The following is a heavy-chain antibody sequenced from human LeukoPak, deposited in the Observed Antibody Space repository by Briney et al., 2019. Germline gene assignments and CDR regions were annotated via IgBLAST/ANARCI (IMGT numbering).Heavy chain of an antibody. V-gene: IGHV4-39*02. CDR1: GGSISSNIYY. Sequence: SETLSLTCTVSGGSISSNIYYWGWIRQPPGKGLEWIGNIYYTGRTYYNPSLKSRVTISVDTSKNHFSLKLSSVTAVDTAVYYCDYDSSGYASGWGQGTLVTVSS. CDR2: IYYTGRT. J-gene: IGHJ4*02. CDR3: DYDSSGYASG. D-gene: IGHD3-22*01.